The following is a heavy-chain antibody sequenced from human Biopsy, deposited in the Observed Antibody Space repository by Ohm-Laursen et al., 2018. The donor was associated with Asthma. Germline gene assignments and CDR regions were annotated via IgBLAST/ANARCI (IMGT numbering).Heavy chain of an antibody. Sequence: SSVKVSCNAPGGTFSNFAISWVRQAPGQGLEWLGGIMTVFGTTNYAQKFQGRVTMTEDTSTDTAYMELSSLSPDDTAVYYCASDFPKDYVRYNFQFWGQGTLVTVSS. CDR1: GGTFSNFA. CDR3: ASDFPKDYVRYNFQF. D-gene: IGHD4-17*01. V-gene: IGHV1-69*06. J-gene: IGHJ4*02. CDR2: IMTVFGTT.